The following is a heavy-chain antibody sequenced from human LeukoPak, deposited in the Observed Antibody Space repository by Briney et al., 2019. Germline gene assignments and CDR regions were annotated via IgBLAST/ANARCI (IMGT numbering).Heavy chain of an antibody. CDR3: AREPTLWFGELLSPFDY. CDR1: GGSISSSSYY. D-gene: IGHD3-10*01. Sequence: PSETLSLTCTVSGGSISSSSYYWGWIRQPPGKGLEWIGSIYYSGSTYYNPSLKSRVTISVDTSKNQFSLKLSSVTAADTAVYYCAREPTLWFGELLSPFDYWGQGTLVTVSS. J-gene: IGHJ4*02. V-gene: IGHV4-39*07. CDR2: IYYSGST.